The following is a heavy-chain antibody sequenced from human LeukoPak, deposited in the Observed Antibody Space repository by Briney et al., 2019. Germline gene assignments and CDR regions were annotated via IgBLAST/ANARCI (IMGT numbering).Heavy chain of an antibody. D-gene: IGHD3-9*01. J-gene: IGHJ4*02. CDR2: INSDGSST. CDR1: GFTFNFYW. Sequence: GGSLRLSCAASGFTFNFYWMHWVRQAPGKGLRWVSRINSDGSSTSYADSVKGRFTISRDNAKNTLYLQMNSLRAEDTAVYYCARDPFDILTDPYFDYWGQGTLVTVSS. CDR3: ARDPFDILTDPYFDY. V-gene: IGHV3-74*01.